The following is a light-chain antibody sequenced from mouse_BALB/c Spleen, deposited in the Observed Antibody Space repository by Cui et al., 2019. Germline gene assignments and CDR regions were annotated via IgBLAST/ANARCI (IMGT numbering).Light chain of an antibody. Sequence: IKMTQSPSSMYASVGGRVTITCKASQDMNSYLSWFQQKPGKSPKTLIYRANRLVDGVPSRFSGSGSGQDYSLTISSLEYEDMGIYYCLQYDEFLYTVGGGTKLEIK. J-gene: IGKJ2*01. CDR2: RAN. CDR3: LQYDEFLYT. V-gene: IGKV14-111*01. CDR1: QDMNSY.